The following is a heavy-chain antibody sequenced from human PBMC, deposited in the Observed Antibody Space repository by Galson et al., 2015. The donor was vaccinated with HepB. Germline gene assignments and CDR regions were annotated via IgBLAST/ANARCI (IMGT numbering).Heavy chain of an antibody. CDR3: VTGRGWLVDY. CDR2: VSRSENT. CDR1: GGSISDYY. J-gene: IGHJ4*02. V-gene: IGHV4-59*01. D-gene: IGHD6-19*01. Sequence: ETLSLTCTMSGGSISDYYCGWVRQSPGKELEWIGYVSRSENTKYNPSLKSRVTMALDTSKNQFSLRLTSVTAADTAVYYCVTGRGWLVDYWGQGMFVTVSS.